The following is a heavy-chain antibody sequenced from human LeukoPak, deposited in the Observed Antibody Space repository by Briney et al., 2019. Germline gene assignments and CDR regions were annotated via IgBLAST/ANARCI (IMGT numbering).Heavy chain of an antibody. CDR3: AKLIAAAGIS. J-gene: IGHJ4*02. CDR1: GFTLSSYG. Sequence: PGRSLRLSCAASGFTLSSYGMHWVRQAPGKGLEWVAVISYDGSNKYYADSVKGRFTISRDNSKNTLYLQMNSLRAEDTAVYYCAKLIAAAGISWGQGTLVTVSS. V-gene: IGHV3-30*18. CDR2: ISYDGSNK. D-gene: IGHD6-13*01.